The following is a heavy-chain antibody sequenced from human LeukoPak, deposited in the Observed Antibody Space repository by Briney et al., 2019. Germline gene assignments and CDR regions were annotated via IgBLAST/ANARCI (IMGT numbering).Heavy chain of an antibody. Sequence: SVKVSCKASGGTFSSYAISWVRQAPGQGLEWMGGIIPIFGTANYAQKFQGRVTITTDESTSTAYMELSSLRSEDTAVYYCARDRVPGPSGWFDPWGQGTLVTVSS. V-gene: IGHV1-69*05. D-gene: IGHD3-10*01. CDR2: IIPIFGTA. CDR1: GGTFSSYA. CDR3: ARDRVPGPSGWFDP. J-gene: IGHJ5*02.